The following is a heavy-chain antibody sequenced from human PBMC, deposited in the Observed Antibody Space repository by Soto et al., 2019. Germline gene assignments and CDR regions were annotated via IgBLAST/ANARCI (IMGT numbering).Heavy chain of an antibody. Sequence: QVQLVESGGGVVQPGRSLRLSCAASGFTFSSYGMHWVRQAPGKGLEWVAVISYDGINKYYADSVKGRFTISRDNSKNTLYMQMNSLRAEDTAVYHCAKSVYNWNDGFFDYWGQGTLVTVSS. J-gene: IGHJ4*02. V-gene: IGHV3-30*18. CDR3: AKSVYNWNDGFFDY. CDR1: GFTFSSYG. D-gene: IGHD1-1*01. CDR2: ISYDGINK.